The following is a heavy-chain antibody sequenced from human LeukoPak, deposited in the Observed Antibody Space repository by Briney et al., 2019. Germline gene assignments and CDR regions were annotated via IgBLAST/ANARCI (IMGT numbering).Heavy chain of an antibody. V-gene: IGHV3-15*01. D-gene: IGHD3-10*01. CDR2: IKSKTDGGTT. CDR1: GFTFSNAW. CDR3: TTDMWGGLLWFGETHSYYFDY. Sequence: GESLRLSCAASGFTFSNAWMSWVRQAPGKGLEWVGRIKSKTDGGTTDYAAPVKGRFTISRDDSKNTLYLQMNSLKTEDTAVYYCTTDMWGGLLWFGETHSYYFDYWGQGTLVTVSS. J-gene: IGHJ4*02.